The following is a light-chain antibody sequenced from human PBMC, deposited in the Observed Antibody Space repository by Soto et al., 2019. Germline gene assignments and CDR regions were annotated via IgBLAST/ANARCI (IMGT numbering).Light chain of an antibody. J-gene: IGLJ2*01. CDR3: GAWDDSLSGVV. CDR2: RNN. Sequence: QSVLTQPPSASGTPGQRVTISCSGSSSNIGSNYVYWYQQLPGTAPKLLIYRNNQRPSGVPDRFSGSKSGTSASLAISGVRSEDDADYYCGAWDDSLSGVVFGGGTKLTVL. V-gene: IGLV1-47*01. CDR1: SSNIGSNY.